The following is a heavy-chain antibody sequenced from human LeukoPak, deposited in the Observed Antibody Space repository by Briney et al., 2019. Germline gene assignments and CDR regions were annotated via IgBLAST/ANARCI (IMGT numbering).Heavy chain of an antibody. CDR2: ISSSSSYI. CDR1: GFTFSSYS. Sequence: KPGGSLRLSCAASGFTFSSYSMNWVRQAPGKGLEWVSSISSSSSYIYYADSVKGRFTISRDNAKNSLYLQMNSLRAEDTALYYCAKDAEGSGYDYFDYWGQGTLVTVSS. CDR3: AKDAEGSGYDYFDY. V-gene: IGHV3-21*04. J-gene: IGHJ4*02. D-gene: IGHD5-12*01.